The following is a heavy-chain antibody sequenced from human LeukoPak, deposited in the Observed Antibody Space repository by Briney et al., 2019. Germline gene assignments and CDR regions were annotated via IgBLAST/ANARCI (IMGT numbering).Heavy chain of an antibody. CDR1: GFTFSSYS. Sequence: GGSLRLSCAASGFTFSSYSMNWVRQAPGKGLEWVSSISSSSSYIYYADSVKGRFTISRDNAKNSLYLQMNSLRAEDTAVYYCARDSPNPRSSSWIFDYWGQGTLVTVSS. J-gene: IGHJ4*02. CDR3: ARDSPNPRSSSWIFDY. V-gene: IGHV3-21*01. D-gene: IGHD6-13*01. CDR2: ISSSSSYI.